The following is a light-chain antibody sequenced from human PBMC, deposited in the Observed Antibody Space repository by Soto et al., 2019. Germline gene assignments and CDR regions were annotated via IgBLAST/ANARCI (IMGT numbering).Light chain of an antibody. CDR1: SSDVGGYKY. V-gene: IGLV2-8*01. Sequence: LTQPPSASGSPGQSVTISCTGTSSDVGGYKYVSWYQQHPGKAPKLMIYEVNNRPSGVPDRFSGSKSGNTASLTVSGLQAEDEADYYCSSYAGSNTPCVFGTGTKVTVL. CDR3: SSYAGSNTPCV. CDR2: EVN. J-gene: IGLJ1*01.